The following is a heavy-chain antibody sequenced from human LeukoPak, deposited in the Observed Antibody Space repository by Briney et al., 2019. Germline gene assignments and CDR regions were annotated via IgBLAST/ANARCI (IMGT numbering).Heavy chain of an antibody. CDR1: GGTFSSYT. D-gene: IGHD3-3*01. CDR3: ARDRDFWSGYYSDY. V-gene: IGHV1-69*04. Sequence: ASVKVSCKASGGTFSSYTISWVRQAPGQGLEWMGRIIPILGIANYAQKFQGRVTITADKSTSTAYMELSSLRSEDTAVYYCARDRDFWSGYYSDYWGQGTWSPSPQ. CDR2: IIPILGIA. J-gene: IGHJ4*02.